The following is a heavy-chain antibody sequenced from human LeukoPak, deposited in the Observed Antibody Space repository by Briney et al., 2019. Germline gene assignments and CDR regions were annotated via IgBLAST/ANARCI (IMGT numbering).Heavy chain of an antibody. Sequence: TLSLTCTVSGGSITSGNYYWSWIQQAPGRGLEWIGYIYHSGDTYSNPSLKGRATVSMDRSKNQFSLNLSSVTAADTAVYYCARLIAADPQLDCWGQGTLVTVSS. CDR3: ARLIAADPQLDC. CDR2: IYHSGDT. CDR1: GGSITSGNYY. V-gene: IGHV4-30-2*01. D-gene: IGHD6-13*01. J-gene: IGHJ4*02.